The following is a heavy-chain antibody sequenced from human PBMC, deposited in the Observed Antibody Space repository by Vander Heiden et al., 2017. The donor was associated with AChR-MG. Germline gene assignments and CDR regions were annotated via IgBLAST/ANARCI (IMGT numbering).Heavy chain of an antibody. CDR2: INQEGSRK. V-gene: IGHV3-7*01. Sequence: EVQLVESGGNLVQPGGSLRLSCAASGFTFSTNWMSWVRQAPGKGLEWVANINQEGSRKYFVESVKDRFTISRDNAKNALYLQMNSLSVEDTAVYFCVRASSGRNVGQFDYWGQGTLVTVSS. CDR1: GFTFSTNW. D-gene: IGHD6-19*01. CDR3: VRASSGRNVGQFDY. J-gene: IGHJ4*02.